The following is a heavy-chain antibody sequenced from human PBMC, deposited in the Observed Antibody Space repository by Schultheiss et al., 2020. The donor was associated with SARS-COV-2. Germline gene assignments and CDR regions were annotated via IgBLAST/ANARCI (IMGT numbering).Heavy chain of an antibody. D-gene: IGHD4-17*01. CDR2: IYSGGST. CDR3: ARDGAVTLIYFQH. J-gene: IGHJ1*01. V-gene: IGHV3-53*01. CDR1: GFTVSSNY. Sequence: GGSLRLSCAASGFTVSSNYMSWVRQAPGKGLEWVSVIYSGGSTYYADSVKGRFTISRDNSKNTLYLQMNSLRAEDTAVYYCARDGAVTLIYFQHWGQGTLVTVSS.